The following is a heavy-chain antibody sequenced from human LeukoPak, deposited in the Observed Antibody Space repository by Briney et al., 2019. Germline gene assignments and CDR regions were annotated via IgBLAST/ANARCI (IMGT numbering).Heavy chain of an antibody. J-gene: IGHJ4*02. Sequence: TGGSLRLSCAASGFTFSSHGMHWVRQAPGKGLEWVAFIGYDGRNKYSADSVKGRLTISRDNSKNTLYLQMDSLRAEDTAVYYCARASYYSDFDYWGQGTLVTVSS. V-gene: IGHV3-30*02. CDR2: IGYDGRNK. D-gene: IGHD3-10*01. CDR1: GFTFSSHG. CDR3: ARASYYSDFDY.